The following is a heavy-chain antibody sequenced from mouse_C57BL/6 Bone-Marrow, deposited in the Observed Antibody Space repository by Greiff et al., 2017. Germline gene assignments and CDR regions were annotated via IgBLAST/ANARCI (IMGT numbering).Heavy chain of an antibody. Sequence: VQLQQPGAELVKPGASVKVSCKASGYTFTSYWMHWVKQRPGQGLEWIGRIHPSDSDTNYTQKFKGKATLTVDKSSSAAYMQLSSLTSEDSAVYDCAIHYYGSSYVIWDPFAYWGQGTLVTVSA. CDR1: GYTFTSYW. CDR2: IHPSDSDT. D-gene: IGHD1-1*01. V-gene: IGHV1-74*01. J-gene: IGHJ3*01. CDR3: AIHYYGSSYVIWDPFAY.